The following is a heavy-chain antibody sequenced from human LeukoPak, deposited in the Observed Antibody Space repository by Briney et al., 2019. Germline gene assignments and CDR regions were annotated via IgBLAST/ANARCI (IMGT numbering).Heavy chain of an antibody. J-gene: IGHJ6*02. D-gene: IGHD1-26*01. Sequence: GGSLTLPCTASGFIFSDYEMNWVRQAPGKGLEWVSYSSSSGTTTHYADSVKGRFTVSRDNAKSLLYLQMNSLRAEDTAIYYCARYSIVGADRSRGGWGQRSTVTFSS. V-gene: IGHV3-48*03. CDR2: SSSSGTTT. CDR1: GFIFSDYE. CDR3: ARYSIVGADRSRGG.